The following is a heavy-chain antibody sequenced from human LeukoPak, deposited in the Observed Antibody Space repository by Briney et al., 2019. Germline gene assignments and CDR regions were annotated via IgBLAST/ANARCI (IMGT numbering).Heavy chain of an antibody. CDR1: GFTFSSYS. CDR3: ARDPFDS. Sequence: GGSLRLSCAASGFTFSSYSMNWVRQAPGKGLEWVANIKQDGSEKYYVDSVKGRFTISRDNAKNSLYLQMNSLRAEDTAVFYCARDPFDSWGQGTLVTVSS. J-gene: IGHJ4*02. V-gene: IGHV3-7*01. CDR2: IKQDGSEK.